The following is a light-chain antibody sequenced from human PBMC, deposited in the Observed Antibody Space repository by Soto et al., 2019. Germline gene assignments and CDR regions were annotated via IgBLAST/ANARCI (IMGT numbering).Light chain of an antibody. J-gene: IGKJ4*01. CDR3: QQYNSWIP. V-gene: IGKV3-15*01. CDR1: QRVNTN. CDR2: GAS. Sequence: EIGMTQSPASLSVSPGERATLSCMASQRVNTNLAWYQQKPGKAPRLLIYGASTRATGIPARFSGGGSGTYLHITIILRQTEDLAVYRCQQYNSWIPVGGGTKVEIK.